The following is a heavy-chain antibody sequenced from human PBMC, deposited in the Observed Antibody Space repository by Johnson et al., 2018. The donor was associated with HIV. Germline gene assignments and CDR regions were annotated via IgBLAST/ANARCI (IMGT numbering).Heavy chain of an antibody. CDR2: ISYDGTNK. Sequence: QVQLLESGGGLVQPGGSLRLSCAASVFTFSPYAIHWVRQAPGKGLEWVALISYDGTNKYYADSVKGRFTISRDNSKNTLYLQMNSLRAEDTAVYYCARSNWNYGDAFDIWGQGTMVTVSS. D-gene: IGHD1-7*01. CDR1: VFTFSPYA. V-gene: IGHV3-30-3*01. CDR3: ARSNWNYGDAFDI. J-gene: IGHJ3*02.